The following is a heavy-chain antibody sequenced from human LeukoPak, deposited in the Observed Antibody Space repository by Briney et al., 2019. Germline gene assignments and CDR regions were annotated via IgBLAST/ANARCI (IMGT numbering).Heavy chain of an antibody. Sequence: SVKVSCKASGYTLTDYYMHWVRQAPGQGLEWMGGIIPIFGTANYAQKFQGRVTITADESTSTAYMELSSLRSEDTAVYYCASPGVAGRNYYFDYWGQGTLVTVSS. J-gene: IGHJ4*02. CDR3: ASPGVAGRNYYFDY. CDR1: GYTLTDYY. V-gene: IGHV1-69*13. CDR2: IIPIFGTA. D-gene: IGHD6-19*01.